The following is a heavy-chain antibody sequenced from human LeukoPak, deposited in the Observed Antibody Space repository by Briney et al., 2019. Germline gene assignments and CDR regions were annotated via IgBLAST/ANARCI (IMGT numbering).Heavy chain of an antibody. CDR1: GFTFSSYA. CDR2: INGSGGST. Sequence: GGSLRLSCAASGFTFSSYAMSWVRQAPGKGLEWVSDINGSGGSTYYADSVKGRFTISRDNSKNTLYLQMNGLRAEDTAVYYCAKRIQSALATGYWGQGTLVTVSS. D-gene: IGHD5-18*01. J-gene: IGHJ4*02. V-gene: IGHV3-23*01. CDR3: AKRIQSALATGY.